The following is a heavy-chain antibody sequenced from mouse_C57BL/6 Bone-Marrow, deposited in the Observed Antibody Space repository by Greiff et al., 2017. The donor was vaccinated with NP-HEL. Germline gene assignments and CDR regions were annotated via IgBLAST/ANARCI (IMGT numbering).Heavy chain of an antibody. CDR2: IDPENGDT. D-gene: IGHD1-1*01. Sequence: EVQLQQSGAELVRPGASVKLSCTVSGFNIKDDYMHWVKQRPEQGLEWIGWIDPENGDTEYASKFQGKATITADTSYNTAYLQLSSLTSEDTAVYYWTTGGSSPYAMDYWGQGTSVTVSS. J-gene: IGHJ4*01. V-gene: IGHV14-4*01. CDR1: GFNIKDDY. CDR3: TTGGSSPYAMDY.